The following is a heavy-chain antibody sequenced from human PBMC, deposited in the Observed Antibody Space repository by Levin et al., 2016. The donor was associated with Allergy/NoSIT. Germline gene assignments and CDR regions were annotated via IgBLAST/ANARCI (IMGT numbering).Heavy chain of an antibody. D-gene: IGHD3-10*01. CDR2: ISGSGDST. Sequence: GGSLRLSCAASGFTFSSYAMSWVRQAPGKGLEWVSAISGSGDSTYYADSVKGRFTISRDNSKNTLYLQMNSLRAEDTAVYYCAKDYYGSGSYYFFQHWGQGTLVTVSS. J-gene: IGHJ1*01. V-gene: IGHV3-23*01. CDR1: GFTFSSYA. CDR3: AKDYYGSGSYYFFQH.